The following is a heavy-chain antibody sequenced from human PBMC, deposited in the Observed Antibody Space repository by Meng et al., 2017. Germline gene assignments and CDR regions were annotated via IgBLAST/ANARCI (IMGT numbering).Heavy chain of an antibody. Sequence: EVQLVESGGGLVKPGGSLRLSCAASGFTFTTSTMNWVRQAPGKGLEWVSSISSSSTYKYYADSVKGRFTISRDDPNNSLYVQMNSLTAGDTAVYYCVRGSGSYSSWGQGTLVTASS. V-gene: IGHV3-21*02. D-gene: IGHD1-26*01. CDR3: VRGSGSYSS. CDR1: GFTFTTST. J-gene: IGHJ5*02. CDR2: ISSSSTYK.